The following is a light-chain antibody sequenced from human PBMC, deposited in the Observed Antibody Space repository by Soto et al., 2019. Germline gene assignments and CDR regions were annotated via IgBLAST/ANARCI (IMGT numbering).Light chain of an antibody. J-gene: IGKJ1*01. Sequence: EIVLTQSPGTLSLSPGERATLSCRASQSVSSSYFAWYQQKPGQAPRLLIYDASSRATGIPDRFSGTGSGTDFTLTISRLEPEDFAVYYCQQYVSSPWTFGQGTKVEIK. CDR3: QQYVSSPWT. CDR1: QSVSSSY. V-gene: IGKV3-20*01. CDR2: DAS.